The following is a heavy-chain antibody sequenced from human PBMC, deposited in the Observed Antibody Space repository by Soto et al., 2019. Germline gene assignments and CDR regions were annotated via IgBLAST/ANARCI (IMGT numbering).Heavy chain of an antibody. V-gene: IGHV4-39*01. D-gene: IGHD3-22*01. CDR3: ARLDSYDSSGYLYNWLDP. Sequence: SETLSLTCTVSGGSISSSSYYWGWIRQPPGKGLEWIGSIYYSGSTYYNPSLKSRVTISVDTSTNQFSLKLSSVTAADTAVYYSARLDSYDSSGYLYNWLDPWGQGTLVTVSS. J-gene: IGHJ5*02. CDR2: IYYSGST. CDR1: GGSISSSSYY.